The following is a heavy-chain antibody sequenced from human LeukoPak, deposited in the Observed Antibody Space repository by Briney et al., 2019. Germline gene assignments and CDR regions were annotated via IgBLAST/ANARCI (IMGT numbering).Heavy chain of an antibody. J-gene: IGHJ6*02. CDR1: GFSSSSYA. V-gene: IGHV3-23*01. D-gene: IGHD6-19*01. CDR2: IDAGGGDT. Sequence: GGSLRLSCAASGFSSSSYAMTWVRQAPGKGLGWVSSIDAGGGDTYHSDSVKGRFTISRDNSMSTLYLQMNSLRTDDTAVYYCGRPTKYWLVRGNGVDVWGQGTTVTVSS. CDR3: GRPTKYWLVRGNGVDV.